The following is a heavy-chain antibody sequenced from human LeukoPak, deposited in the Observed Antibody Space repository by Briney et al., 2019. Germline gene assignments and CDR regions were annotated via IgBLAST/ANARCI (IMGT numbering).Heavy chain of an antibody. CDR3: ARASGPFDY. CDR2: ISGRGTST. CDR1: GFTFSSHA. D-gene: IGHD1-26*01. Sequence: GGSLRLSCAASGFTFSSHAMSWVRQAPGKGLEWVSAISGRGTSTYYADSVKGRFTISRDNSKNTVYLQMNSLRAEDTAVYYCARASGPFDYWGQGTLVTVSS. J-gene: IGHJ4*02. V-gene: IGHV3-23*01.